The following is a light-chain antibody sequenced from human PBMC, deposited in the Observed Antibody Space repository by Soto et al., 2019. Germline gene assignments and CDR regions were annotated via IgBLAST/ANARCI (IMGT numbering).Light chain of an antibody. V-gene: IGLV2-14*01. Sequence: QAASVSGSPGQSITISCTGTSSDVGGYNYVSWYQQYPGKAPKVMIYEVTNRPSGVSNRFSGSKSGNTASLTISGLQAEDEADYYCSSYTSSNTLIFGGGTQLTVL. CDR2: EVT. CDR1: SSDVGGYNY. J-gene: IGLJ2*01. CDR3: SSYTSSNTLI.